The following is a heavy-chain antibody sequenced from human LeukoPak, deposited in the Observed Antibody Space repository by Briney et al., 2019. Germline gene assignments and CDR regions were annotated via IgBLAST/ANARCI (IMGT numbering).Heavy chain of an antibody. CDR2: IIPILGTA. V-gene: IGHV1-69*05. J-gene: IGHJ6*03. CDR3: ARDSRVRERSSSKNYYYYMDV. Sequence: RASVKVSCKASGGTFSTYAISWVRQAPGQGLEWMGGIIPILGTANYAQKFQGRVTVTTDESTSTAYMELSSLRSEDTAVYYCARDSRVRERSSSKNYYYYMDVWGKGTTVTVSS. D-gene: IGHD6-6*01. CDR1: GGTFSTYA.